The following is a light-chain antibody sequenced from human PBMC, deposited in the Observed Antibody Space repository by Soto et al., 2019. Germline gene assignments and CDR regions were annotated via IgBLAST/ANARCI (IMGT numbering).Light chain of an antibody. Sequence: IVLTQSPGTLSLSPGEGATLSCRASQTISNTYLAWYQQKPGQAPRLLIYGASSRATGIPDRFSGSGSGTDFTLTISGLEPEDFAVYYCQSYGRTVFTFGPGTKLDIK. CDR3: QSYGRTVFT. V-gene: IGKV3-20*01. CDR2: GAS. J-gene: IGKJ3*01. CDR1: QTISNTY.